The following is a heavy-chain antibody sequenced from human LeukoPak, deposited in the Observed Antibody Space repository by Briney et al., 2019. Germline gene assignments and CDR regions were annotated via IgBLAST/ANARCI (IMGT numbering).Heavy chain of an antibody. CDR3: TRLGAAAVDY. D-gene: IGHD6-13*01. J-gene: IGHJ4*02. CDR2: INPSGGST. Sequence: ASVKVSCKASGYTFTSYYMHWVRQAPGQGLEWMGIINPSGGSTSYAQKFQGRVTMTRDRSTSTVYMELSSLRFEDTAVYYCTRLGAAAVDYWGQGTLVTVSS. V-gene: IGHV1-46*01. CDR1: GYTFTSYY.